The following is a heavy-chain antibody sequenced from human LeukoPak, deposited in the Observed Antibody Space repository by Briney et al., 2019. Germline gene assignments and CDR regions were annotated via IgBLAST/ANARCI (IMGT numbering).Heavy chain of an antibody. V-gene: IGHV3-53*04. CDR2: IHAGGNP. J-gene: IGHJ4*02. CDR3: ASGESAQQVFEY. D-gene: IGHD4-17*01. CDR1: AFTVSSKY. Sequence: GGSLRLSCAASAFTVSSKYMTWVRQAPGKGLDWVSVIHAGGNPIYADSVQGRFTVSRHNSENTVYLQMNSLRPEDTAVYYCASGESAQQVFEYWGQGTLVTVSS.